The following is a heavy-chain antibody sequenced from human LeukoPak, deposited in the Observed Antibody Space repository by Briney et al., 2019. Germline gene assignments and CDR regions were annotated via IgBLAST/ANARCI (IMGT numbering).Heavy chain of an antibody. J-gene: IGHJ4*02. CDR2: IIPILGIA. V-gene: IGHV1-69*04. D-gene: IGHD5-18*01. Sequence: SVKVSCKASGGTFSSYAISWVRQAPGQGLEWMGRIIPILGIANYAQKFQGRVTITADKSTSTAYMELSSLRSEDTAVYYCARVAPVDTVDYWGQGTLVTVSS. CDR3: ARVAPVDTVDY. CDR1: GGTFSSYA.